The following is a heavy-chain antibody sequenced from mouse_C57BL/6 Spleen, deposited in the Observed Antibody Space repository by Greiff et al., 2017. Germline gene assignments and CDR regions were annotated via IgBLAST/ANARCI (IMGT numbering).Heavy chain of an antibody. Sequence: QVQLQQSDAELVKPGASVKISCKVSGYTFTDHTIHWMKQRPEQGLAWIGYIYPRDGSTKYNEKFKGKATLTAEKSSSTAYMQLNSLTSEDSAVYFCAGSAYYSNYWFAYWGQGTLVTVSA. J-gene: IGHJ3*01. CDR3: AGSAYYSNYWFAY. CDR1: GYTFTDHT. V-gene: IGHV1-78*01. CDR2: IYPRDGST. D-gene: IGHD2-5*01.